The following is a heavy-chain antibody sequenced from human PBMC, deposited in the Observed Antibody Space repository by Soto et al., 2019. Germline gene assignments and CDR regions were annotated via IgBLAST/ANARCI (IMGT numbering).Heavy chain of an antibody. CDR1: GFTFSSFA. CDR2: ISSSGETT. V-gene: IGHV3-23*01. CDR3: VPDWTGNSFTCMVV. J-gene: IGHJ6*02. D-gene: IGHD5-18*01. Sequence: EVQLLESGGGLVQPGGSLRLSCAASGFTFSSFAMTWVRQAPGEGLEWVSSISSSGETTYYSDSVKGRFTISRDLSKNMVYLQMTSLRAEDTAVYFCVPDWTGNSFTCMVVWGQGTTVTVSS.